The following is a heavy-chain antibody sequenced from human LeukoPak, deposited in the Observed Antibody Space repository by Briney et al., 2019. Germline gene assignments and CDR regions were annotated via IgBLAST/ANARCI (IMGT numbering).Heavy chain of an antibody. CDR2: MNPNSGNT. CDR1: GYTFTGYY. V-gene: IGHV1-8*02. CDR3: ARVGLDYDFWSGYYPPHYYYYGMDV. J-gene: IGHJ6*02. D-gene: IGHD3-3*01. Sequence: ASVKVSCKASGYTFTGYYMHWVRQAPGQGLEWMGWMNPNSGNTGYAQKFQGRVTMTRNTSISTAYMELSSLRSEDTAVYYCARVGLDYDFWSGYYPPHYYYYGMDVWGQGTTVTVSS.